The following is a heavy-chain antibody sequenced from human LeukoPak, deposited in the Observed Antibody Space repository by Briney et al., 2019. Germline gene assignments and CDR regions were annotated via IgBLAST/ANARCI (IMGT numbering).Heavy chain of an antibody. CDR3: ARASGGVKYFDY. CDR2: MNPNSGNT. CDR1: GYTFTSYD. J-gene: IGHJ4*02. V-gene: IGHV1-8*01. D-gene: IGHD2-8*02. Sequence: ASVKVSCKASGYTFTSYDINWVRQATGQGLERMGWMNPNSGNTGYAQKFQGRVTMTRNTSISTAYMELSSLRSEDTAVYYCARASGGVKYFDYWGQGTLVTVSS.